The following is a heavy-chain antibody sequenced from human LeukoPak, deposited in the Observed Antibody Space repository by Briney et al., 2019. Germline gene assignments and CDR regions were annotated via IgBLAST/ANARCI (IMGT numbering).Heavy chain of an antibody. CDR1: GFTFSSYG. CDR2: ISGTTGST. J-gene: IGHJ4*02. Sequence: GGTLRLSCAASGFTFSSYGMSWVRQAPGKGLEWVSAISGTTGSTYYADSVKGRFTISRDISKNTLYLQMQSLRAEDTAVYYCAKTYTPRGSWYYLGHRGQGTLVTVSS. V-gene: IGHV3-23*01. D-gene: IGHD6-13*01. CDR3: AKTYTPRGSWYYLGH.